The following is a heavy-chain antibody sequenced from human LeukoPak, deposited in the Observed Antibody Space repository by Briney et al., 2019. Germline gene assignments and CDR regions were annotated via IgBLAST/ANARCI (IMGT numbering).Heavy chain of an antibody. V-gene: IGHV4-61*01. CDR1: GGSISSGSYY. CDR2: IYYSGST. Sequence: PSQTLSLTCTVSGGSISSGSYYWSWIRQPPGKGLEWIGYIYYSGSTNYNPSLKSRVTISVDTSKNQFSLKLSSVTAADTAVYYCARTPYYDFWSAPLYMDVWGKGTTVTVSS. J-gene: IGHJ6*03. D-gene: IGHD3-3*01. CDR3: ARTPYYDFWSAPLYMDV.